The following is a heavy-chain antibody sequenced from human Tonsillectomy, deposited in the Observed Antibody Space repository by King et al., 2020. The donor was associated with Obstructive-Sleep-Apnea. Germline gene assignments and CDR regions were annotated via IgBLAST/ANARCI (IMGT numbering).Heavy chain of an antibody. V-gene: IGHV3-30*03. CDR1: GFTFSNYA. D-gene: IGHD2-8*02. J-gene: IGHJ4*02. CDR3: LASDLVQGGFDY. Sequence: VQLVESGGGVVQPGRSLRLSCAASGFTFSNYALHWVRQAPGKGLEWVASISYDGSNKYLADSVKGRFTISRDNSKNTVYLQMDSLRAEDTAVFYCLASDLVQGGFDYWGQGTLVTVTA. CDR2: ISYDGSNK.